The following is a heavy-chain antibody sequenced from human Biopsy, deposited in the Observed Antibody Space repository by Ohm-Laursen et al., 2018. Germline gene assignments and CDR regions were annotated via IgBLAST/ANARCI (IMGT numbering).Heavy chain of an antibody. J-gene: IGHJ4*02. CDR3: ARVVGAATGFDS. D-gene: IGHD1-26*01. CDR1: GDSISGYY. Sequence: GTLSLTCAVSGDSISGYYWNWIRQPPGKRLEWIGYILSTGSTDYNPSLQSRVSISLDLSTDQFSLKVDSVTAADTPVYYCARVVGAATGFDSWGRGTPVIVSS. CDR2: ILSTGST. V-gene: IGHV4-59*01.